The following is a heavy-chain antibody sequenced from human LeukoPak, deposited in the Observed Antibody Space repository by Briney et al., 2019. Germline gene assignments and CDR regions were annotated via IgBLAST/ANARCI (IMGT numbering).Heavy chain of an antibody. V-gene: IGHV3-30*18. J-gene: IGHJ4*02. CDR1: GFTFSSYG. CDR2: ISYDGSNK. D-gene: IGHD2-2*01. Sequence: GGSLRLSCAASGFTFSSYGMHWVRQAPGKGLEWVAVISYDGSNKYYADSVKGRFTISRDNSKNTLYLQMNSLRAEDTAVYYCAKEKGCSSTSCHYFDYWGQGTLVTVSS. CDR3: AKEKGCSSTSCHYFDY.